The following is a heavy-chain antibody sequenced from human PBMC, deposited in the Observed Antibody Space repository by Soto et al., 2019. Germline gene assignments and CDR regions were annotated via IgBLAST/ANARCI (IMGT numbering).Heavy chain of an antibody. J-gene: IGHJ4*02. CDR1: GESFSNYY. Sequence: QVQLQQWGAGLLKPSETLSLTCAVYGESFSNYYWSWIRHPPGKGLEWIGEINHSGNTNYNPSLTSRVTISVDTSKDQFSLKLGSVTAADTAVFYCARGVYNTIFGVVSLDYWGQGTLVTVSS. CDR3: ARGVYNTIFGVVSLDY. D-gene: IGHD3-3*01. V-gene: IGHV4-34*01. CDR2: INHSGNT.